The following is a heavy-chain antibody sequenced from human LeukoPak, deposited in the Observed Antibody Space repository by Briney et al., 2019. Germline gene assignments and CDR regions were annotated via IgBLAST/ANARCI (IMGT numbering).Heavy chain of an antibody. V-gene: IGHV4-4*07. D-gene: IGHD3-3*01. J-gene: IGHJ4*02. CDR1: GGSFSGYY. CDR2: IYTSGST. CDR3: ARDFYYDFWSGSFDY. Sequence: SETLSLTCAVYGGSFSGYYWSWIRQPAGKGLEWIGRIYTSGSTNYNPSLKSRVTMSVDTSKNQFSLKLSSVTAADTAVYYCARDFYYDFWSGSFDYWGRGTLVTVSS.